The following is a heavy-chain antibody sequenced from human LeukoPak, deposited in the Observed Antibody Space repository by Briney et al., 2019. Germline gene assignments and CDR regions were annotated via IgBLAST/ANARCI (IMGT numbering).Heavy chain of an antibody. D-gene: IGHD4/OR15-4a*01. CDR1: GGSISSYY. V-gene: IGHV4-4*07. Sequence: SETLSLTCTVSGGSISSYYWSWIRQPAGKGLEWIGRIYSTGGTNYNPSLKGRVTMSVDTSKNQFSLKLTSVTAADTAVYYCARAKDNYRGNDAFDIWGQGTMVTVSS. CDR3: ARAKDNYRGNDAFDI. CDR2: IYSTGGT. J-gene: IGHJ3*02.